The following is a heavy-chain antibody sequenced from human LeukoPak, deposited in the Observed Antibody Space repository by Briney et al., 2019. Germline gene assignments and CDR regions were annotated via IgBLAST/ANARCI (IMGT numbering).Heavy chain of an antibody. D-gene: IGHD5-12*01. Sequence: GGSLRLSCAASGFTFSSYAMHWVRQAPGKGLEWVAVISYDGSNKYYADSVKGRFTISRDNSKNTLYLQMNSLRAEDTAVYYCARDKSGYGSSYYYGMDVWGQGTTVTVSS. J-gene: IGHJ6*02. CDR1: GFTFSSYA. V-gene: IGHV3-30-3*01. CDR3: ARDKSGYGSSYYYGMDV. CDR2: ISYDGSNK.